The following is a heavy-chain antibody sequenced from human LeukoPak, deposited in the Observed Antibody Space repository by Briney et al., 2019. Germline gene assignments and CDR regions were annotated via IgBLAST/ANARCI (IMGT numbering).Heavy chain of an antibody. J-gene: IGHJ3*02. CDR3: ARGGSGISNAFDI. CDR2: LYYSGST. CDR1: GGSINTGGYY. V-gene: IGHV4-61*08. Sequence: SQTLSLTCTVSGGSINTGGYYWSWIRQPPGKGLEWIGYLYYSGSTNSNPSLKSRVTMSVDTSKNQFSLKLRSVTAADTAVYYCARGGSGISNAFDIWGQGTMVTVSS. D-gene: IGHD3-10*01.